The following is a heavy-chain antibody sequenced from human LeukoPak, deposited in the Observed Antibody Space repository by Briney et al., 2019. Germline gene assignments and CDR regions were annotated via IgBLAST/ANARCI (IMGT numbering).Heavy chain of an antibody. CDR3: AREPYSSGYYYYGMDV. J-gene: IGHJ6*02. Sequence: ASVKVSCKASGGTFSSYAISWVRQAPGQGLEWMGGIIPIFGIANYAQKFQGRVTITADESTSTAYMELSSLRSEDTAVYYCAREPYSSGYYYYGMDVWGQGTTVTVSS. D-gene: IGHD6-19*01. CDR1: GGTFSSYA. V-gene: IGHV1-69*13. CDR2: IIPIFGIA.